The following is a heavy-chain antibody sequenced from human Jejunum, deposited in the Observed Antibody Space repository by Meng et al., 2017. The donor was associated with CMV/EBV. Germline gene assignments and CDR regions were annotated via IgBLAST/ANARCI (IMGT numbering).Heavy chain of an antibody. Sequence: SGFSCRCYALHWVRQAAGKGLEWVAVKSYDGNNQYSADSVKGRFTLSRDNSKNTVYLQMNSVRPEDTAVYYCARDDYGDAGAYFDYWGQGTLVTVSS. CDR2: KSYDGNNQ. CDR3: ARDDYGDAGAYFDY. CDR1: GFSCRCYA. D-gene: IGHD4-17*01. J-gene: IGHJ4*02. V-gene: IGHV3-30-3*01.